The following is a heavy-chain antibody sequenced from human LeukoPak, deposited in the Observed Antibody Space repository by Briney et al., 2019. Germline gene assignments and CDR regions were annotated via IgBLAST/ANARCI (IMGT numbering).Heavy chain of an antibody. CDR2: IYFSGST. CDR1: GFTFSSYS. J-gene: IGHJ4*02. D-gene: IGHD3-3*01. V-gene: IGHV4-30-4*08. Sequence: LRLSCAASGFTFSSYSMNWVRQAPGKGLEWIGYIYFSGSTYYNPSLKSRVTISVDTSKNQFSLKLSSVTAADTAVYYCARAGSSSLPSDYDFWSGYYFDYWGQGTLVTVSS. CDR3: ARAGSSSLPSDYDFWSGYYFDY.